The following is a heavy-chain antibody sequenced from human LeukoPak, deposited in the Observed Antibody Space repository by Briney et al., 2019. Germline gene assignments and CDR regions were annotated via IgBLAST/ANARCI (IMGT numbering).Heavy chain of an antibody. CDR1: GGTFSSYA. V-gene: IGHV1-69*13. J-gene: IGHJ4*02. D-gene: IGHD5-24*01. CDR3: ARDGYNWGFDY. CDR2: VIPIFGTA. Sequence: SVKVSCKASGGTFSSYAISWVRQAPGQGLEWMGGVIPIFGTANYAQKFQGRVTITAGESTSTAYMELSSLRSEDTAVYYCARDGYNWGFDYWGQGTLVTVSS.